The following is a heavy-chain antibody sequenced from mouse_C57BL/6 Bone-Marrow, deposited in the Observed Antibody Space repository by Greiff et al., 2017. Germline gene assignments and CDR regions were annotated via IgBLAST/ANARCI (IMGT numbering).Heavy chain of an antibody. V-gene: IGHV5-4*01. CDR1: GFTFSSYA. D-gene: IGHD1-1*01. CDR3: ARDQDGSSYWYFDV. Sequence: EVQGVESGGGLVKPGGSLKLSCAASGFTFSSYAMSWVRQTPETRLEWVATISDGSSYTYYPDNVKGRFTISRDNAKNNLYLQMRHLKSEDTAMYYCARDQDGSSYWYFDVWGTGTTVTVSS. CDR2: ISDGSSYT. J-gene: IGHJ1*03.